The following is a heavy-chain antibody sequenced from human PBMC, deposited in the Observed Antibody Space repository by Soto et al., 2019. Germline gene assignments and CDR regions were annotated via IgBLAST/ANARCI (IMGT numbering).Heavy chain of an antibody. Sequence: VKVSCKASGYTFTGYYMHWVRQAPGQGLEWMGWINPNSGGTNYAQKFQGRVTMTRDTSISTAYMELSRLRSDDTAVYYCARDLSMLQPLDYWGQGTLVTVSS. CDR3: ARDLSMLQPLDY. CDR2: INPNSGGT. J-gene: IGHJ4*02. CDR1: GYTFTGYY. D-gene: IGHD2-8*01. V-gene: IGHV1-2*02.